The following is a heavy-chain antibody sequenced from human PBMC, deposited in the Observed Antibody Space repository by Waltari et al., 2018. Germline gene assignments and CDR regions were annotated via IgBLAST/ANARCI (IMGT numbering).Heavy chain of an antibody. J-gene: IGHJ6*02. V-gene: IGHV1-69*01. Sequence: QVQLVQSGAEVKKPGSSVKVSCKASGGTFSSYAISWVRQAPGQGLEWMGGIIPIFGTATYAQKFQGRVTITADESTSTAYMELSSLRSEDTAVYYCASEVSSTSPYYYGMDVWGQGTTVTVSS. CDR2: IIPIFGTA. CDR3: ASEVSSTSPYYYGMDV. D-gene: IGHD2-2*01. CDR1: GGTFSSYA.